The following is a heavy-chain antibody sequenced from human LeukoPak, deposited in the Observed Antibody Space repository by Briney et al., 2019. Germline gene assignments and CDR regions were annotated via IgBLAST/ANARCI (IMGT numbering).Heavy chain of an antibody. J-gene: IGHJ3*02. V-gene: IGHV4-59*01. CDR3: ARSLAVNDAFDI. Sequence: SETLSLTCTVSGGSISSYYWSWIRQPPEKGLEWIGYIYYSGSTNYNPSLKSRVTISVDTSKNQFSLKLSSVTAADTAVYCCARSLAVNDAFDIWGQGTMVTVSS. CDR1: GGSISSYY. CDR2: IYYSGST. D-gene: IGHD6-19*01.